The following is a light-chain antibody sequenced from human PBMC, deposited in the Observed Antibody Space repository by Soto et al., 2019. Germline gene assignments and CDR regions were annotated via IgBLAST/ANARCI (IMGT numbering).Light chain of an antibody. V-gene: IGLV2-23*01. CDR3: CSYAGSSTLYV. CDR1: SSDVGSYNL. J-gene: IGLJ1*01. CDR2: EGS. Sequence: QSALTQPASVSGSPGQSITISCTGTSSDVGSYNLVSWYQQHPGKAPKLMIYEGSKRPSGVSNRFSGSKSGNTASLTISGLQAEEEADYYCCSYAGSSTLYVVGTGTKLTGL.